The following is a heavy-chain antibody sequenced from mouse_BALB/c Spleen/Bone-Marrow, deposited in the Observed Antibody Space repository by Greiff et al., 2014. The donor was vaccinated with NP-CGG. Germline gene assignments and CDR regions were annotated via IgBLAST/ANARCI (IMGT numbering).Heavy chain of an antibody. J-gene: IGHJ2*01. CDR3: ARGITTGYFDY. CDR1: GYVFTNYL. Sequence: QVQLKQSGAELVRPGTSVKVSCKASGYVFTNYLIEWVKQRPGQGLEWIGVINPGSGGTNYNEKFKGKATLTADKSSSTAYMQLSSLTSDDSAVYFCARGITTGYFDYWGQGTTLTVSS. CDR2: INPGSGGT. V-gene: IGHV1-54*01. D-gene: IGHD1-1*01.